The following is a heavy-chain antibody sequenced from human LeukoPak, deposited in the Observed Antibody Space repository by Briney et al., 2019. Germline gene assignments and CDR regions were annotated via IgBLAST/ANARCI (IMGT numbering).Heavy chain of an antibody. CDR3: ARDRGSTVTPTGADY. D-gene: IGHD4-17*01. CDR1: GYTFTSYG. J-gene: IGHJ4*02. CDR2: ISAYNGNT. Sequence: ASVKVSCKASGYTFTSYGISWVRQAPGQGLEWMGWISAYNGNTNYAQKLQGRVTMTTDTSTSTAYMELRSLRSDDTAVYYCARDRGSTVTPTGADYWGRGTLVTVSS. V-gene: IGHV1-18*01.